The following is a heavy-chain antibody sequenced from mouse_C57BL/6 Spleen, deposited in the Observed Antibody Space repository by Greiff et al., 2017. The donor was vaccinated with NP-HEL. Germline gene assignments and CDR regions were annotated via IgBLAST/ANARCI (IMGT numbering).Heavy chain of an antibody. D-gene: IGHD2-2*01. J-gene: IGHJ3*01. CDR3: ARGYYGYDEFAY. CDR1: GYTFTSYT. CDR2: INPSSGYT. Sequence: VKLVESGAELARPGASVKMSCKASGYTFTSYTMHWVKQRPGQGLEWIGYINPSSGYTKYNQKFKDKATLTADKSSSTAYMQLSSLTSEDSAVYYCARGYYGYDEFAYWGQGTLVTVSA. V-gene: IGHV1-4*01.